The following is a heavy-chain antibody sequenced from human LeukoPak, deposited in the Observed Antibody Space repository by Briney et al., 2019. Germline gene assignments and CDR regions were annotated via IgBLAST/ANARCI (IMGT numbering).Heavy chain of an antibody. CDR2: IGGSGGER. CDR3: VRGYSFGPYGMDV. D-gene: IGHD2-15*01. Sequence: GGSLRLSCAASGFTFSSHAMNWVRQAPGKGLQWVSSIGGSGGERFYADSVRGRFTISRDNSKNTLYLQMSSLRAEDTAVYFCVRGYSFGPYGMDVWGQGTTVTVSS. CDR1: GFTFSSHA. V-gene: IGHV3-23*01. J-gene: IGHJ6*02.